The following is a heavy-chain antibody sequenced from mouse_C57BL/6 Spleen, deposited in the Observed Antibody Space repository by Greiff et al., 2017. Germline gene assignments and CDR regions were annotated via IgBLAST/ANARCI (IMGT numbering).Heavy chain of an antibody. CDR2: ISYDGSN. J-gene: IGHJ3*01. CDR3: ARDYYGSSPSWFAY. V-gene: IGHV3-6*01. Sequence: ESGPGLVKPSQSLSLTCSVTGYSITSGYYWNWIRQFPGNKLEWMGYISYDGSNNYNPSLKNRISITRDTSKNQFFLKLNSVTTEDTATYYCARDYYGSSPSWFAYWGQGTLVTVSA. CDR1: GYSITSGYY. D-gene: IGHD1-1*01.